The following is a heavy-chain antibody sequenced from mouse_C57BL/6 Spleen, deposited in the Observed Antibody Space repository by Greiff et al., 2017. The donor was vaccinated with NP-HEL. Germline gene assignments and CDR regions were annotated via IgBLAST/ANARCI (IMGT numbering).Heavy chain of an antibody. Sequence: QVQLQQSGAELARPGASVKMSCKASGYTFTSYSMHWVKQRPGQGLEWIGYINPSSGYTKYNQKFKDKATLTADKSSSTAYMQLSSLTSEDSAVYYCARAQGSTVDYWGQGTTLTVAS. CDR2: INPSSGYT. D-gene: IGHD1-1*01. V-gene: IGHV1-4*01. CDR1: GYTFTSYS. J-gene: IGHJ2*01. CDR3: ARAQGSTVDY.